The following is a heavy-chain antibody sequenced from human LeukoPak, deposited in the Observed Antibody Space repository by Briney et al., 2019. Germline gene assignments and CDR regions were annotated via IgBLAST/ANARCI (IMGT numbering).Heavy chain of an antibody. V-gene: IGHV3-66*01. CDR2: IYSGGST. D-gene: IGHD6-13*01. CDR1: GFTVSSNY. J-gene: IGHJ3*02. Sequence: GGSLRLSCAASGFTVSSNYMSWVRQAPGKGLEWVSVIYSGGSTYYADSVKGRFTISRDNSKNTLYLQMNSLRAEDTAVYYCARDSVSYSSSWTDLGAFDIWGQGTMVTVSS. CDR3: ARDSVSYSSSWTDLGAFDI.